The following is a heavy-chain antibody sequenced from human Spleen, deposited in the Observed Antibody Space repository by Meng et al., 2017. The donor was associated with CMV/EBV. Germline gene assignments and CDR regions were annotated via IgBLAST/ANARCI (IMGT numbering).Heavy chain of an antibody. V-gene: IGHV1-46*01. CDR1: GYTFITYY. CDR2: INPDGGTT. CDR3: ARDLVGYDAFDV. Sequence: ASVKVPCKASGYTFITYYIHWVRQAPGQGLEWMGRINPDGGTTTYSQKFQGGVTLTSDTSTNTVYMELSRLRYEDTAVYYCARDLVGYDAFDVWGQGTMVTVSS. D-gene: IGHD3-22*01. J-gene: IGHJ3*01.